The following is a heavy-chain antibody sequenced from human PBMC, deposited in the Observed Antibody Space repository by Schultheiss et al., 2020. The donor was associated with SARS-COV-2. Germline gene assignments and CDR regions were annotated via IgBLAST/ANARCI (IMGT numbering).Heavy chain of an antibody. CDR2: ISYDGSNK. V-gene: IGHV3-30-3*01. Sequence: GGSLRLSCAASGFTFSSYAMHWVRQAPGKGLEWVAVISYDGSNKYYADSVKGRFTISRDNSKNTLYLQMNSLRAEDTAVYYCARGLYYDSSGYAWWGQGTLATVSS. J-gene: IGHJ4*02. CDR3: ARGLYYDSSGYAW. D-gene: IGHD3-22*01. CDR1: GFTFSSYA.